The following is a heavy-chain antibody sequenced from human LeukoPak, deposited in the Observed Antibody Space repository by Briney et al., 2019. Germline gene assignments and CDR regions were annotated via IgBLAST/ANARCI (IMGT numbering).Heavy chain of an antibody. J-gene: IGHJ4*02. CDR2: ISSSSSYI. CDR1: GFTFSSYS. V-gene: IGHV3-21*01. CDR3: ARSPEGVVAAPTGY. D-gene: IGHD2-15*01. Sequence: PGGSLRLSCAASGFTFSSYSMNWVRQAPGKGLEWVSSISSSSSYIYYADSVKGRFTISRDNAKNSLYLQMNSLRAEDTAVYYCARSPEGVVAAPTGYWGQGTLVTVSS.